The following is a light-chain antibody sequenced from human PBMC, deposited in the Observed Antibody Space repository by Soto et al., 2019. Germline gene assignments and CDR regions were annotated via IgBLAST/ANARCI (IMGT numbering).Light chain of an antibody. Sequence: QLVLTQSPSASASLGASVKLTCTLSSGHSSYAIAWHQQQPEKGPRYLMKLNSDGSHSKGDGIPDRFSGSSSVSERYLTISSLQSEDEADYYCQTWGTGIQVFGGGTTLTVL. CDR1: SGHSSYA. V-gene: IGLV4-69*01. CDR2: LNSDGSH. CDR3: QTWGTGIQV. J-gene: IGLJ2*01.